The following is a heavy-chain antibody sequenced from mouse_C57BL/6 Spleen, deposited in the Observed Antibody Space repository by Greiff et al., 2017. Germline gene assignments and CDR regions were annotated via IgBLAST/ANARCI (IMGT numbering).Heavy chain of an antibody. D-gene: IGHD1-1*01. J-gene: IGHJ2*01. CDR2: IYPSDSET. Sequence: QVQLKQPGAELVRPGSSVKLSCKASGYTFTSYWMDWVKQRPGQGLEWIGNIYPSDSETHYNQKFKDKATLTVYKSSSTAYMQLSSLTSEDSAVYYCARNYGSSHYFDYWGQGTTLTVSS. CDR1: GYTFTSYW. CDR3: ARNYGSSHYFDY. V-gene: IGHV1-61*01.